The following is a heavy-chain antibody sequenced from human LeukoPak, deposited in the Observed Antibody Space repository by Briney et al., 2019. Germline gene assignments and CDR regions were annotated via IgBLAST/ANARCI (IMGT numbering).Heavy chain of an antibody. J-gene: IGHJ3*02. CDR3: ARGIAVAGRDAFDI. CDR1: GFTVSSNY. D-gene: IGHD6-19*01. CDR2: IYSGGST. Sequence: PGGSLRLSCAASGFTVSSNYMSWVRQAPGKGLEWVSVIYSGGSTYYADSVKGRFTISRDNSKSTLYLQMNSLRAEDTAVYYCARGIAVAGRDAFDIWGQGTMVTVSS. V-gene: IGHV3-66*01.